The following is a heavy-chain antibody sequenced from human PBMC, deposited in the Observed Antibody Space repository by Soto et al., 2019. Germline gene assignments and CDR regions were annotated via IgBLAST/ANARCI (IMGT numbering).Heavy chain of an antibody. V-gene: IGHV3-23*01. CDR2: LSGSGVNT. D-gene: IGHD2-15*01. Sequence: SCKASGYTFTSHAMTWVRQAPGKGLEWVSSLSGSGVNTYYADSVKGRFTISRDNSKNTLYLQMNSLRAEDTAVYYCAKGGCSGGNCSPNWFDPWGQGTLVTVSS. CDR1: GYTFTSHA. CDR3: AKGGCSGGNCSPNWFDP. J-gene: IGHJ5*02.